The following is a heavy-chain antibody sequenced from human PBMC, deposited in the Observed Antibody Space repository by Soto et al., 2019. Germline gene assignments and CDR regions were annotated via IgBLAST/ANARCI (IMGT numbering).Heavy chain of an antibody. CDR2: MNPNSGES. V-gene: IGHV1-8*01. CDR3: ATLLGEAFDV. CDR1: GYSFTSYE. Sequence: VQLVQSGAEVQKPGASVRVSCKASGYSFTSYEINWVRQATGQGPEWIGWMNPNSGESGYSQKFQGRVTMTRNTSISTAAMQLSSLKSDDSAVYYCATLLGEAFDVWGQGTTVTVSS. D-gene: IGHD7-27*01. J-gene: IGHJ3*01.